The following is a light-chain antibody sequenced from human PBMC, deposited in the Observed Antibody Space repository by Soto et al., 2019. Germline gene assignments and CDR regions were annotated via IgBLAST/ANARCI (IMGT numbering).Light chain of an antibody. V-gene: IGLV2-11*01. CDR3: YSFVANYGV. CDR1: SSDVGTYTY. Sequence: QSALTQPRSVSGSPGQSVTISCTGTSSDVGTYTYVSWYQQHPGKAPKLMIYDVTKRPSGVPDRFSGSKSGNTASLTISGLQAEDEADYHCYSFVANYGVFGGGTKLTVL. CDR2: DVT. J-gene: IGLJ2*01.